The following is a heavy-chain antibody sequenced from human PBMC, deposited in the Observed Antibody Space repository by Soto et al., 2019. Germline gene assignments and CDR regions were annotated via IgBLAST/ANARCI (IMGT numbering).Heavy chain of an antibody. D-gene: IGHD1-26*01. CDR1: GYTFTNYG. CDR3: ARVLTPVSPLSS. J-gene: IGHJ3*01. V-gene: IGHV1-18*01. Sequence: ASVKVSCKASGYTFTNYGISWVRQAPGQGLEWMGWISAYNGNTDYAQKLQGRVTMTTDTSTSTAYMELRSLRSDDTAVYYCARVLTPVSPLSSWGQGTMVTVSS. CDR2: ISAYNGNT.